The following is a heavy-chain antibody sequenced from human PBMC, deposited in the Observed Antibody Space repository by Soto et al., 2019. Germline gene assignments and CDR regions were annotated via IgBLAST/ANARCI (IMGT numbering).Heavy chain of an antibody. CDR1: GFTFSSYA. CDR2: IYSGGST. V-gene: IGHV3-53*01. J-gene: IGHJ6*02. D-gene: IGHD2-2*01. Sequence: LRLSCSASGFTFSSYAMHWVRQAPGKGLEWVSVIYSGGSTYYADSVKGRFTISRDNSKNTLYLQMNSLRAEDTAVYYCASSDIVLVPAAPYYYYGMDVWGQGTTVTVSS. CDR3: ASSDIVLVPAAPYYYYGMDV.